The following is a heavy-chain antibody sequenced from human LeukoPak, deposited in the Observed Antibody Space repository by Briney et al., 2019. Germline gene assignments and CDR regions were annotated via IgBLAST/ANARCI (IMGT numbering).Heavy chain of an antibody. CDR2: ISGSGGST. V-gene: IGHV3-23*01. D-gene: IGHD5-18*01. J-gene: IGHJ3*02. CDR1: GFTFSSYA. Sequence: PGGSLRLSCAASGFTFSSYAMSWVRQAPGKGLEWVSAISGSGGSTYYADSVKGRFTISRDNSENTLYLQMNSLRAEDTAVYYCAKGQPLIIQLNPGDDAFDIWGQGTMVTVSS. CDR3: AKGQPLIIQLNPGDDAFDI.